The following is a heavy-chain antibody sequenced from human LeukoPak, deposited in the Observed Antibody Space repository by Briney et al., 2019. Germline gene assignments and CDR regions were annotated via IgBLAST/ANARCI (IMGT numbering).Heavy chain of an antibody. Sequence: SETLSLTCTVSGGSISSSSYYWGWIRQPPGKGLEWIGSIYYSGGTYYNPSLKSRVTISVDTSKNQFSLKLSSVTAADTAVYYCASEQWLVPFDYWGQGTLVTVSS. V-gene: IGHV4-39*01. D-gene: IGHD6-19*01. CDR2: IYYSGGT. CDR1: GGSISSSSYY. CDR3: ASEQWLVPFDY. J-gene: IGHJ4*02.